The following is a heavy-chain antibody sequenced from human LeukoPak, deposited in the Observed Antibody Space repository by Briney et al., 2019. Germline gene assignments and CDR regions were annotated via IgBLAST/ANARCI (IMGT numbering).Heavy chain of an antibody. CDR3: ARSRVVVVWFDP. CDR1: GGSISSSDW. CDR2: IYHSGST. Sequence: SETLSLTCAVSGGSISSSDWWSWVRQPPGKGLEWIGEIYHSGSTNYNPSLKSRVTISVDKSKNQFSLNLSSVTAADTAVYYCARSRVVVVWFDPWGQGTLVTVSS. D-gene: IGHD2-15*01. J-gene: IGHJ5*02. V-gene: IGHV4-4*02.